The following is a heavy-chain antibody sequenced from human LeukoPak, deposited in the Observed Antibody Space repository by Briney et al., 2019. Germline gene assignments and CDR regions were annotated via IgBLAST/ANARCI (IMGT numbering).Heavy chain of an antibody. CDR2: IWYDGSNK. Sequence: GGSLRLSCAASGFTFSSYGMHWVRQAPGKGLEWVAVIWYDGSNKYYADTVKGRFTISRDNSKNTLYLQMNSLRAEDTAVYYCAKVKYSYGSGIVDYWGQGTLVTVSS. D-gene: IGHD5-18*01. J-gene: IGHJ4*02. CDR3: AKVKYSYGSGIVDY. V-gene: IGHV3-33*06. CDR1: GFTFSSYG.